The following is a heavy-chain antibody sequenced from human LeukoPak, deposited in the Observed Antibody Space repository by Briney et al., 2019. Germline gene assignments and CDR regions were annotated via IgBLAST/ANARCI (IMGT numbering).Heavy chain of an antibody. V-gene: IGHV1-46*01. CDR3: ARDSQYHGSGSYPFAY. J-gene: IGHJ4*02. CDR1: GYTFSIYN. Sequence: ASVKASCKASGYTFSIYNMHWVRQAPGQGLEWMGIINPSGGTSYAQKLQGRITMTRDTSTSTLLMELSSLRSEDTAVYYCARDSQYHGSGSYPFAYWGQGTLVTVTS. D-gene: IGHD3-10*01. CDR2: INPSGGT.